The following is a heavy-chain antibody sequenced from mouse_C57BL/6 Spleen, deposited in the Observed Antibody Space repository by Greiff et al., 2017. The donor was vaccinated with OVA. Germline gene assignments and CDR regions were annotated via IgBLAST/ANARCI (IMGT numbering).Heavy chain of an antibody. V-gene: IGHV1-63*01. CDR3: ARYYDDGRWFDY. Sequence: VQLMESGAELVRPGSSVKMSCKASGYTFTNYWIRWAKQRPGHGLEWIGDIYPGGGYTNYNEKFKGKATLTEDKSSSTAYMQFSSLPSEDSAVYYCARYYDDGRWFDYWGQGTLVTVSA. D-gene: IGHD2-4*01. CDR2: IYPGGGYT. J-gene: IGHJ3*01. CDR1: GYTFTNYW.